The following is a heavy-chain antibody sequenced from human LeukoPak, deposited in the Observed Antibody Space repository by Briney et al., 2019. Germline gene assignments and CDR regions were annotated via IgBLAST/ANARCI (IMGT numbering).Heavy chain of an antibody. CDR3: ARTSYDYGD. V-gene: IGHV4-59*08. J-gene: IGHJ4*02. CDR1: GGSISSYY. Sequence: PSETLSLTCTVSGGSISSYYWSWIRQPPGKGLEWIGYIYYSGSTYYNPSLKSRVTISVDTSKNQFSLKLSSVTAADTAVYYCARTSYDYGDWGQGTLVTVSS. D-gene: IGHD3-16*01. CDR2: IYYSGST.